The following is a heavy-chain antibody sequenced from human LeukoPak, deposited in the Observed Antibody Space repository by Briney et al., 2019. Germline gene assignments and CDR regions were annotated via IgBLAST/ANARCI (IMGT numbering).Heavy chain of an antibody. D-gene: IGHD3-10*01. CDR1: GFTFSSYW. CDR3: ARIYGSGSYYNRENIDY. V-gene: IGHV3-48*04. Sequence: GGSLRLSCAASGFTFSSYWMSWVRQAPGKRLEWVSYISSSGSTIYYADSVKGRFTISRDNAKNSLYLQMNSLRAEDTAVYYCARIYGSGSYYNRENIDYWGQGTLVTVSS. J-gene: IGHJ4*02. CDR2: ISSSGSTI.